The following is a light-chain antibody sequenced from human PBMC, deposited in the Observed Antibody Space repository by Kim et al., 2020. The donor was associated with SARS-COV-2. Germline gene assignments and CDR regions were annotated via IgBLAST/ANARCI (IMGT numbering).Light chain of an antibody. CDR1: SSDIGGYNY. CDR3: CSYAGSYTLV. J-gene: IGLJ3*02. Sequence: QSALTQPPSASGSPGQSVTISCTGTSSDIGGYNYVSWYQQHPGKAPKIMIYEVSKRPSGVPDRFSGSKSGNTASLTASGLQAEDEADYYCCSYAGSYTLVFGGGTQLTVL. CDR2: EVS. V-gene: IGLV2-8*01.